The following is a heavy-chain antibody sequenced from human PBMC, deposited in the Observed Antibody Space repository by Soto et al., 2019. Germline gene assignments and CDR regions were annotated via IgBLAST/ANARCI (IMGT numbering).Heavy chain of an antibody. V-gene: IGHV3-48*01. D-gene: IGHD4-4*01. CDR3: ARDDSDYEGGVGYFDY. Sequence: GGSLRLSCAASGFTFSSYSMNWVRQAPGKGLESVSYISSSSSTIYYADSVKGRFTISRDNAKNSLYLQMNSLRAEDTAVYYCARDDSDYEGGVGYFDYWGQGTLVTVSS. CDR1: GFTFSSYS. J-gene: IGHJ4*02. CDR2: ISSSSSTI.